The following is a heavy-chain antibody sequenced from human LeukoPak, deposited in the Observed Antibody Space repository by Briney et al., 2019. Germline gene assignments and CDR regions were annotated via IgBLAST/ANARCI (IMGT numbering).Heavy chain of an antibody. Sequence: GGSLRLSCAASGFTFSSYGMHWVRQAPGKGLEWVAVISYDGSNKYYADSVKGRFTISRDNSKNTLYLQMNSLRAEDTAVYYCAREDNWNDVPFDYWGQGTLVTVSS. CDR3: AREDNWNDVPFDY. D-gene: IGHD1-1*01. V-gene: IGHV3-30*03. J-gene: IGHJ4*02. CDR2: ISYDGSNK. CDR1: GFTFSSYG.